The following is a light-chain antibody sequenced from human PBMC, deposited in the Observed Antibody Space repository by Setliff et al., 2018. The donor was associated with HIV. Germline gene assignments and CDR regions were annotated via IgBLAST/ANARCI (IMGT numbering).Light chain of an antibody. J-gene: IGLJ2*01. CDR1: KLGDRY. CDR2: QDS. Sequence: ELTQPPSVSVSPGQTASVTCSGHKLGDRYVSWYQQKPGQSPVLVMYQDSKRPSAIPERFSGSNSGDRATLTISGTQPVDGADYYCQAWDSRTVVLGGGTKVTVL. V-gene: IGLV3-1*01. CDR3: QAWDSRTVV.